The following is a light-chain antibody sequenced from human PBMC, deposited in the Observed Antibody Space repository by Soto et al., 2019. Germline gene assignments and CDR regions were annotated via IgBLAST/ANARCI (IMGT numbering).Light chain of an antibody. CDR2: KAS. Sequence: DIQMTHSPSTLSASVGDRVTITCRASQSISSWLAWYQQKPGKAPKLLIYKASSLESGVPSRFSGSGSGTEFTLTISSLQPDDFATYYCQQYHSYSRTVGQGTKVDIK. J-gene: IGKJ1*01. CDR3: QQYHSYSRT. CDR1: QSISSW. V-gene: IGKV1-5*03.